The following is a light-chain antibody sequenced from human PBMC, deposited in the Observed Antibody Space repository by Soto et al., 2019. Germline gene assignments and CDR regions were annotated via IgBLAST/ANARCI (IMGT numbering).Light chain of an antibody. CDR1: QSASTNY. CDR3: QQYGSSGT. J-gene: IGKJ1*01. Sequence: ELVLTQSPCTLSLSPGERATLSCRASQSASTNYFAWYQQKPGQAPRLLIYGASNRATGIPDRFIGSGSGTDFTLTSSRLEPEDFAVYYCQQYGSSGTFGQGTKVDIK. CDR2: GAS. V-gene: IGKV3-20*01.